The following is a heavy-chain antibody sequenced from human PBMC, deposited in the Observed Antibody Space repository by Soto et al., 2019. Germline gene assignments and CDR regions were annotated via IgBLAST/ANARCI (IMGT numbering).Heavy chain of an antibody. CDR1: GGSFSGYY. J-gene: IGHJ5*02. CDR2: INHSGST. Sequence: LSLTCAVYGGSFSGYYWSWIRQPPGKGLEWIGEINHSGSTNYNPSLKSRVTISVDTSKNQLSLKLSSVPAADTAVYYCARAMGIVATTAECFGPWGQGTLVTVSS. V-gene: IGHV4-34*01. CDR3: ARAMGIVATTAECFGP. D-gene: IGHD5-12*01.